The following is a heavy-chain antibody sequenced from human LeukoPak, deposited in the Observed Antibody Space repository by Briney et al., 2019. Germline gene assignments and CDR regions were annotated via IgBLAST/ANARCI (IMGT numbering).Heavy chain of an antibody. CDR1: GFTFSSYW. V-gene: IGHV3-7*01. J-gene: IGHJ4*02. CDR3: ARVGWGVKSGDFDY. CDR2: IKQDGSEK. Sequence: PGGSLRLSCAASGFTFSSYWMSWVRQAPGKGLEWVANIKQDGSEKYYVDSVKGRFTISRDNAKNSLYLQMNSLRAEDTAVYYCARVGWGVKSGDFDYWGQGTLVTVSS. D-gene: IGHD1-26*01.